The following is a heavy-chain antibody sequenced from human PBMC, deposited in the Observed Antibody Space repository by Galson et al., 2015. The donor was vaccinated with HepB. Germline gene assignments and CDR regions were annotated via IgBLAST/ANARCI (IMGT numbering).Heavy chain of an antibody. CDR3: ARGSRGPIVVVPEYYFDY. J-gene: IGHJ4*02. CDR1: GFTFSSYS. CDR2: ISSSSSTI. Sequence: LRLSCAASGFTFSSYSMNWVRQAPGKGLEWVSYISSSSSTIYYADSVKGRFTISRDNAKNSLYLQMNSLRDEDTAVYYCARGSRGPIVVVPEYYFDYWGQGTLVTVSS. V-gene: IGHV3-48*02. D-gene: IGHD2-2*01.